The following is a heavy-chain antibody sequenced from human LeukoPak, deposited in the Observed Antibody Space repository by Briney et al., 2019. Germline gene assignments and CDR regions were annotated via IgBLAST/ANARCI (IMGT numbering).Heavy chain of an antibody. CDR2: ISYDGSNK. V-gene: IGHV3-30-3*01. Sequence: GGSLRLSCAASGFTSSSYAMHWVRQAPGKGLEWVAVISYDGSNKYYADSVKGRFTISRDNSKNTLYLQMNSLRAEDTAVYYCARVSSSGWYGAAYYFDYWGQGTLVTVSS. CDR1: GFTSSSYA. CDR3: ARVSSSGWYGAAYYFDY. D-gene: IGHD6-19*01. J-gene: IGHJ4*02.